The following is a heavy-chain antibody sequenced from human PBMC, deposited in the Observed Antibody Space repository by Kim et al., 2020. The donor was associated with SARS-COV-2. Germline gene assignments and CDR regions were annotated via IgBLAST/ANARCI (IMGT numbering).Heavy chain of an antibody. Sequence: SETLSLTCTVSGGSISSYYWSWIRQPPGKGLEWIGYIYYSGSTNYNPSLKSRVTISVDTSKNQFSLKLSSVTAADTAVYYCARDLRDYGDYVYYYYGMDVWGQGSTVTVSS. D-gene: IGHD4-17*01. CDR3: ARDLRDYGDYVYYYYGMDV. CDR2: IYYSGST. J-gene: IGHJ6*02. V-gene: IGHV4-59*01. CDR1: GGSISSYY.